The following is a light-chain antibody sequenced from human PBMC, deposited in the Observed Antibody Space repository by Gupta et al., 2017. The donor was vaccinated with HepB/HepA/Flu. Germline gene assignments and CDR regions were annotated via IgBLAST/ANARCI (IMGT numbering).Light chain of an antibody. CDR3: QQSYNTPTWT. J-gene: IGKJ1*01. Sequence: DIQLTQSPSSLSASVGDRVTITCRASQSINNYLNWYQQKPGKVPKLLIYTASTLQSGVPSRFSGSGYGTDFTLTISSRQPEDFAPYYCQQSYNTPTWTFGPGTKVEIK. CDR1: QSINNY. V-gene: IGKV1-39*01. CDR2: TAS.